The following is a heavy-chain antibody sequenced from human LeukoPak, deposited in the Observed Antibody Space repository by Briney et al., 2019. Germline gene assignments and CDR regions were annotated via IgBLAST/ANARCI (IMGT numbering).Heavy chain of an antibody. J-gene: IGHJ4*02. Sequence: AASVKVSCKASGYTFTSYDINWVRQATGQGLEWMGWMNPNSGNTGYAQKFQGRVTMTRNTSTSTVYMELSSLRSEDTAVYYCARVNWNGKENFDYWGQGTLVTVSS. CDR3: ARVNWNGKENFDY. CDR1: GYTFTSYD. V-gene: IGHV1-8*01. D-gene: IGHD1-1*01. CDR2: MNPNSGNT.